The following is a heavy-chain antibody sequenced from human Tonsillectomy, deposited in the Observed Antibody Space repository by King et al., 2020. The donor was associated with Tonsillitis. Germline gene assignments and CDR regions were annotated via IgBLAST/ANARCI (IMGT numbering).Heavy chain of an antibody. Sequence: VQLVESGGGLVQPGGSLRLSCTTSGFTFSDHYMDWVRQAPGKGLEWVGRSRNKGNNYTTEYAASVKGRFTVSRDDSRSSLYLQMNSLKTEDTAVYFCVRELGIAASTDWGLGTQVTVSS. CDR3: VRELGIAASTD. D-gene: IGHD6-13*01. CDR2: SRNKGNNYTT. J-gene: IGHJ4*02. CDR1: GFTFSDHY. V-gene: IGHV3-72*01.